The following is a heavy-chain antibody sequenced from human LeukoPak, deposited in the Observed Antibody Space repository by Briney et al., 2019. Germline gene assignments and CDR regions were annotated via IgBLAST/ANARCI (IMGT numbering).Heavy chain of an antibody. J-gene: IGHJ5*02. D-gene: IGHD6-13*01. V-gene: IGHV4-34*01. Sequence: PSETLSLTCAVYGGSFSDYYWSWIRQPPGKGLEWIGEINHSGRTDYNPSLKSRVTISVDTSKTQFSLKLSSVTAADTAVYYCARGVLGSTWYTPFDPWGQGTLVTVSS. CDR3: ARGVLGSTWYTPFDP. CDR1: GGSFSDYY. CDR2: INHSGRT.